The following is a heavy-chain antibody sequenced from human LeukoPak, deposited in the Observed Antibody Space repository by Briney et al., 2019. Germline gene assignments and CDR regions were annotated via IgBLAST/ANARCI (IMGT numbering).Heavy chain of an antibody. CDR1: GGSISSYY. Sequence: SETLSLTCTVSGGSISSYYWSWIRQPPGRGLEWIGYIYYSGSTNYNPSLKSRVTISVDTSKNQFSLKLSSVTAADTAVYYCARLRLTYSNWYYFDYWGQGTLVTVSS. J-gene: IGHJ4*02. V-gene: IGHV4-59*08. D-gene: IGHD4-11*01. CDR3: ARLRLTYSNWYYFDY. CDR2: IYYSGST.